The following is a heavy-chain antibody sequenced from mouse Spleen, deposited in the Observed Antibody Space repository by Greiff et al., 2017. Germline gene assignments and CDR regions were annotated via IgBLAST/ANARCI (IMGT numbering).Heavy chain of an antibody. CDR1: GFTFSDYY. J-gene: IGHJ1*01. D-gene: IGHD1-2*01. CDR2: INYDGSST. V-gene: IGHV5-16*01. CDR3: ARGYYGYEYFDV. Sequence: EVQLVESEGGLVQPGSSMKLSCTASGFTFSDYYMAWVRQVPEKGLEWVANINYDGSSTYYLDSLKSRFIISRDNAKNILYLQMSSLKSEDTATYYCARGYYGYEYFDVWGAGTTVTVSS.